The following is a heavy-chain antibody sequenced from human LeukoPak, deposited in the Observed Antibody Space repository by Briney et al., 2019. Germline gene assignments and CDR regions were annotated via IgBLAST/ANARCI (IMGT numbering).Heavy chain of an antibody. J-gene: IGHJ5*02. CDR2: IYYSGST. D-gene: IGHD3-10*01. CDR1: GGSISSSSYY. Sequence: PSETLSLTCTVSGGSISSSSYYWGWIRQPPGKGLEWIGSIYYSGSTYYNPSLKSRVTISVDTSKNQLSVKLSSVTAADTAVYYCARAFMSPGGFDPWGQGTLVTVSS. V-gene: IGHV4-39*07. CDR3: ARAFMSPGGFDP.